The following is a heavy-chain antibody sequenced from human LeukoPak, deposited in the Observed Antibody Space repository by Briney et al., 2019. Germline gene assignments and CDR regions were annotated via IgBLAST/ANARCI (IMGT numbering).Heavy chain of an antibody. CDR3: ARVLRFLEWSPLDY. Sequence: ASVKVSCKASGYTFTSYGISWVRQAPGQGLEWMGWISAYNGNTNYAQKLQGRVTMTTDTSTSTAYMELRSLRSDDTAVYYCARVLRFLEWSPLDYWGRGTLVTVSS. V-gene: IGHV1-18*01. CDR2: ISAYNGNT. D-gene: IGHD3-3*01. CDR1: GYTFTSYG. J-gene: IGHJ4*02.